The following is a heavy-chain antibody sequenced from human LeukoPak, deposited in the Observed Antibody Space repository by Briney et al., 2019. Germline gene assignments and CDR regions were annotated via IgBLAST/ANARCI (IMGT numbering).Heavy chain of an antibody. Sequence: GGSLRLSCAASGFTFSSYGMHWVRQAPGKGLEWVAFIRYDGSSKYYADSVKGRFTISRDNSKNTLYLQMNSLRAEDTAVYYCAKGKPYSSSSPGDYWGQGTLVTVSS. V-gene: IGHV3-30*02. CDR1: GFTFSSYG. D-gene: IGHD6-6*01. CDR3: AKGKPYSSSSPGDY. J-gene: IGHJ4*02. CDR2: IRYDGSSK.